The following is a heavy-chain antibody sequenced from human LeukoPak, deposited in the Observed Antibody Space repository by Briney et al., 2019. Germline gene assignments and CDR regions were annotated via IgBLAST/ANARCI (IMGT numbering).Heavy chain of an antibody. V-gene: IGHV1-69*05. Sequence: SVKVSCKASGGTFTNYAISWVRQAPGQGLEWMGGITPKFGTANYAQRFQGRVTISTDNSSNTVYMQLSSLRSEDTAVYYCASGLSNYYDSSGPLRVLDHWGQGTLVTVSS. J-gene: IGHJ4*02. CDR2: ITPKFGTA. CDR3: ASGLSNYYDSSGPLRVLDH. CDR1: GGTFTNYA. D-gene: IGHD3-22*01.